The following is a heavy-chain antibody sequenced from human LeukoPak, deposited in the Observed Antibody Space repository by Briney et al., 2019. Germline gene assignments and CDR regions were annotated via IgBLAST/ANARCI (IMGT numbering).Heavy chain of an antibody. CDR1: GYTFTSYY. Sequence: ASVKVSCKASGYTFTSYYMHWVRQAPGRGLEWMGIINPSGGSTSYAQKFQGRVTMTRDTSTSTVYMELSSLRSEDTAVYYCATQDCSSTSCYTNYYYYGMDVWGQGTTVTVSS. V-gene: IGHV1-46*01. CDR3: ATQDCSSTSCYTNYYYYGMDV. CDR2: INPSGGST. D-gene: IGHD2-2*02. J-gene: IGHJ6*02.